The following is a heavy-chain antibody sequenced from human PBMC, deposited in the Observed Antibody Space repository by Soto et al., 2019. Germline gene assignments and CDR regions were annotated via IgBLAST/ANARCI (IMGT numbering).Heavy chain of an antibody. D-gene: IGHD3-9*01. J-gene: IGHJ5*02. V-gene: IGHV1-18*01. Sequence: QVQLGQSGAEVKKPGASVKVSCKAAGYTFTSYGISWVRQAPEQGLEWMGWISAYNGNTNYAQKLQGRVTMTTDTSTSTAYMELRSLRSDDTAVYYCARDPPQYDILTGYYTTGWFDPWGQGTLVTVSS. CDR1: GYTFTSYG. CDR3: ARDPPQYDILTGYYTTGWFDP. CDR2: ISAYNGNT.